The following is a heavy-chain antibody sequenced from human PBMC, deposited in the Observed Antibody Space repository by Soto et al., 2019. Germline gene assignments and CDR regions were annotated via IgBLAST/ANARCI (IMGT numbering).Heavy chain of an antibody. J-gene: IGHJ6*03. CDR1: GFTFSSYS. D-gene: IGHD3-9*01. CDR3: ARKAVSDILIYYYYYMDV. V-gene: IGHV3-21*01. CDR2: ISSSSSYI. Sequence: GGSLRLSCAASGFTFSSYSMNWVRQAPGKGLEWVSSISSSSSYIYYADSVKGRFTISRDNAKNSLYLQMNSLRAEDTAVYYCARKAVSDILIYYYYYMDVWGKGTTVTVSS.